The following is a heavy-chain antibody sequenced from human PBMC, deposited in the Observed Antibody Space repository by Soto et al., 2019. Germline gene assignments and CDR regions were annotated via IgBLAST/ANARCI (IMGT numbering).Heavy chain of an antibody. J-gene: IGHJ6*02. V-gene: IGHV3-30*18. D-gene: IGHD5-12*01. CDR3: AKDLVATIIVFYYYYGMDV. Sequence: PGGSLRLSCAASGFTFSSYGMHWVRQAPGKGLEWVAVISYDGSNKYYACSVKGRFTISRDNSKTTLYLQMNSLSAEDTAVYYCAKDLVATIIVFYYYYGMDVWGQGTTVTVSS. CDR2: ISYDGSNK. CDR1: GFTFSSYG.